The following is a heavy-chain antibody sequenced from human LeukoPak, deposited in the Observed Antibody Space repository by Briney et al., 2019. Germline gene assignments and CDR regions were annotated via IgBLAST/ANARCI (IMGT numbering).Heavy chain of an antibody. D-gene: IGHD6-19*01. Sequence: PSETLSLTCTVSGGSIRSDYWNWIRQPAGKGLEWIGRIQPSGTTNYNPSLKSRLTISIDRSKNQFSLSLSSVTAADTAVYYCARDSGSGWCGQWGQGTLVTVSS. CDR3: ARDSGSGWCGQ. V-gene: IGHV4-4*07. CDR1: GGSIRSDY. J-gene: IGHJ5*02. CDR2: IQPSGTT.